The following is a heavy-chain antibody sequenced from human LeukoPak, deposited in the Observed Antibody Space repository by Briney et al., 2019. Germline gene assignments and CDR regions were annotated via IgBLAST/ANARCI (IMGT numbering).Heavy chain of an antibody. CDR1: AGSISSNC. V-gene: IGHV4-59*01. Sequence: SENLSLNSTVAAGSISSNCWRWLRQPPGLGWVWRGNIYYSMTTNDNPSLKSRVTISVETSKTQFSLKLSSVTAADTAVYYWARNAFVNGDYHWFDPWGQGTLVTVSS. J-gene: IGHJ5*02. CDR2: IYYSMTT. D-gene: IGHD4-17*01. CDR3: ARNAFVNGDYHWFDP.